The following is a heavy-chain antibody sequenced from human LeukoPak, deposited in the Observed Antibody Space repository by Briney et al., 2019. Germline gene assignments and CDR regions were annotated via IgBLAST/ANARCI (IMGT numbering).Heavy chain of an antibody. CDR3: ARHRSKWLRLSDAFDI. CDR1: GGTFSSYA. CDR2: IIPIFGTA. V-gene: IGHV1-69*01. J-gene: IGHJ3*02. Sequence: ASVKASCKASGGTFSSYAISWVRQAPGQGLEWMGGIIPIFGTANYAQKFQGRVTITADESTSTAYMELSSLRSEDTAVYYCARHRSKWLRLSDAFDIWGQGTMVTVSS. D-gene: IGHD5-12*01.